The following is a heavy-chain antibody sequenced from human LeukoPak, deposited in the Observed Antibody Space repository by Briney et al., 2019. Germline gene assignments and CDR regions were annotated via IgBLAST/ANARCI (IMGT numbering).Heavy chain of an antibody. V-gene: IGHV3-30*18. CDR2: IANDGRDN. D-gene: IGHD1/OR15-1a*01. J-gene: IGHJ4*02. Sequence: GGSLRLFCGASGFTFSPYAQDWVRRGPGKGPEGGTVIANDGRDNHSTDSVKGRFTITRDNAKNTVYLQMNSLRVEDTAVYYCAKDQQIVSAKYYFDSWGQGILVTVSS. CDR3: AKDQQIVSAKYYFDS. CDR1: GFTFSPYA.